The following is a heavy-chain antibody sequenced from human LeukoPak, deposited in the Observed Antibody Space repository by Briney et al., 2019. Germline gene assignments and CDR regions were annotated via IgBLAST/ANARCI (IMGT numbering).Heavy chain of an antibody. CDR3: APLAVAGTPRDY. J-gene: IGHJ4*02. CDR2: IWYDGSNK. Sequence: PGRSLRLSCAASGLTFSSYGMHWVRQAPGKGLEWVAVIWYDGSNKYYADSVKGRFTISRDNSKNTLYLQMNSLRAEDTAVYYCAPLAVAGTPRDYWGQGTLVTVSS. D-gene: IGHD6-19*01. V-gene: IGHV3-33*01. CDR1: GLTFSSYG.